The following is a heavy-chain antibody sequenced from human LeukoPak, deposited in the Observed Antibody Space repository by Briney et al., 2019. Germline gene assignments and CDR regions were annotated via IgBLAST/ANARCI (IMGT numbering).Heavy chain of an antibody. D-gene: IGHD1-1*01. V-gene: IGHV3-48*01. CDR3: ARARNDADAFDI. CDR2: ISSSSSTI. J-gene: IGHJ3*02. CDR1: GFTFGSYS. Sequence: GGSLRLSCAASGFTFGSYSMNWVRQAPGKGLEWVSYISSSSSTIYYADSVKGRFTISRDNAKNSLYLQMNSLRAEDTAVYYCARARNDADAFDIWGQGTMVTVSS.